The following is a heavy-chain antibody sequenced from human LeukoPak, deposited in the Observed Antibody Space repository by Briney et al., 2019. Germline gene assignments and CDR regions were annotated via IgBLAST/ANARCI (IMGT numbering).Heavy chain of an antibody. CDR3: ARGRDYYGSGSYPDY. CDR2: TYYSGST. D-gene: IGHD3-10*01. V-gene: IGHV4-30-4*01. J-gene: IGHJ4*02. CDR1: GGSISSGDYY. Sequence: SQTLSLTCTVSGGSISSGDYYWSWIRQPPGKGLEWIGYTYYSGSTYYNPSLKSRVTISVDTSKNQFSLKLSSVTAADTAVYYCARGRDYYGSGSYPDYWGQGTLVTVSS.